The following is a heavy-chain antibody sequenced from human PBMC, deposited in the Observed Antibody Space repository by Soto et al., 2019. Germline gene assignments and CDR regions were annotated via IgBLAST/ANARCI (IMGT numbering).Heavy chain of an antibody. J-gene: IGHJ6*02. CDR2: ISDSGST. V-gene: IGHV4-30-4*01. CDR3: ARDGTMVRGVTPHYYYGMDV. D-gene: IGHD3-10*01. Sequence: SETLSLTCTVSGGSISSGDYYWSWIRQPPGKGLEWIGYISDSGSTYYNPSLNSRVTISVDTSKNQFSPKLSSVTAADTAVYYCARDGTMVRGVTPHYYYGMDVWGQGTTVTVSS. CDR1: GGSISSGDYY.